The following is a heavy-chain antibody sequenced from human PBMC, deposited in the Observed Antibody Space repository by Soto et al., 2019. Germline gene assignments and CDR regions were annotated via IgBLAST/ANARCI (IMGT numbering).Heavy chain of an antibody. V-gene: IGHV3-21*01. CDR2: ISSSSYI. Sequence: EGSLRLSCAASGFTFSSYSMNWVRQAPGKGLEWVSSISSSSYIYYADSVKGRFTISRDNAKNSLYLQMNSLRAEDTAVYYCATNPRGGRRGYWGQGTLVTVSS. CDR3: ATNPRGGRRGY. CDR1: GFTFSSYS. J-gene: IGHJ4*02. D-gene: IGHD3-16*01.